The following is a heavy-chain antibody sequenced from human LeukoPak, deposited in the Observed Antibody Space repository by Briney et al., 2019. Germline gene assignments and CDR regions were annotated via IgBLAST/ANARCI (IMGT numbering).Heavy chain of an antibody. J-gene: IGHJ6*03. V-gene: IGHV3-23*01. CDR2: ISGSGDST. D-gene: IGHD2-2*01. CDR3: ARDPCSTTSCHSYYYYMDV. CDR1: GFAFSSYA. Sequence: LPGGSLRLSCAASGFAFSSYAMSWVRQAPGKGLEWVSAISGSGDSTYYADSVKGRFTISRDNAKNSLYLQMNSLRAEDTAVYYCARDPCSTTSCHSYYYYMDVWGKGTTVTVSS.